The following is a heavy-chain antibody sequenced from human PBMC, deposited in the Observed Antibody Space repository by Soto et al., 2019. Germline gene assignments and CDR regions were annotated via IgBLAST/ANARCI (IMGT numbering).Heavy chain of an antibody. CDR1: GFTFSSYG. Sequence: QVQLVESGGGVVQPGRSLRLSCAASGFTFSSYGMHWVRQAPGKGLEWVAVIWYDGSNKYYAGSVKGRFTISRDNSKNTLHLQMNSLRAEDTAVYYCARDRGWGLGDYWGQGTLVTVSS. CDR2: IWYDGSNK. D-gene: IGHD7-27*01. J-gene: IGHJ4*02. V-gene: IGHV3-33*01. CDR3: ARDRGWGLGDY.